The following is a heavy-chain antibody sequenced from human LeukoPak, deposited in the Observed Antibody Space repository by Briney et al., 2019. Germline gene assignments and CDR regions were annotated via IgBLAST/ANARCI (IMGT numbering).Heavy chain of an antibody. V-gene: IGHV3-64D*06. D-gene: IGHD3-9*01. CDR1: GFTFSSYA. CDR3: VKDRSDILTGPGSN. Sequence: GGSLRLSCSASGFTFSSYAMHWVRQAPGKGLEYVSAISGNGGSTYYADSVKGRFTTSRDSSKNTLYLQMSSLRAEDTAVYYRVKDRSDILTGPGSNWGQGTLVTVSS. CDR2: ISGNGGST. J-gene: IGHJ4*02.